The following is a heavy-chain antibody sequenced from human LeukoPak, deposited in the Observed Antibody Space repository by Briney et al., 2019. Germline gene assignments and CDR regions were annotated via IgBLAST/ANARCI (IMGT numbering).Heavy chain of an antibody. D-gene: IGHD3-3*01. CDR2: IYYSGST. J-gene: IGHJ4*02. CDR1: GGSISSSSYY. CDR3: ARRNLYYDFCDY. Sequence: SETLSLTCTVSGGSISSSSYYGGWIRQPPGKGLEWIGSIYYSGSTYYNPSLKSRVTISVDTSKNQFSLKLSSVTAADTAVYYCARRNLYYDFCDYWGQGTLVTVSS. V-gene: IGHV4-39*01.